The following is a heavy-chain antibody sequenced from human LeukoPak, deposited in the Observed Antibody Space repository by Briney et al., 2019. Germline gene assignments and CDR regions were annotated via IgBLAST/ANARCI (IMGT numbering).Heavy chain of an antibody. V-gene: IGHV5-51*01. CDR1: GSICTSYW. CDR2: IYPGDSDT. CDR3: ARADSSSWPYFDY. D-gene: IGHD6-13*01. J-gene: IGHJ4*02. Sequence: GAPLHISCEGAGSICTSYWSGCGRPLPGKGLEWLGLIYPGDSDTRYSPSFQGQVTVSADKSISTAYLQWSSLKASDTAMYYCARADSSSWPYFDYWGQGTLVTVSP.